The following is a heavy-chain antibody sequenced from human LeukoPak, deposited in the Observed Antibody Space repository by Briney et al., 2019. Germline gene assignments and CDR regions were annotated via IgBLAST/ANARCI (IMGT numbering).Heavy chain of an antibody. V-gene: IGHV4-30-4*07. CDR2: IYYSGST. CDR3: ARNVLLKNWFDP. Sequence: SETLSLTCAVSGGSISSGGYSWSWIRQPPGKGLEWIGYIYYSGSTYYNPSLKSRVTISVDTSKNQFSLKLSSVTAADTAVYYCARNVLLKNWFDPWGQGTLVTVSS. D-gene: IGHD3-10*01. CDR1: GGSISSGGYS. J-gene: IGHJ5*02.